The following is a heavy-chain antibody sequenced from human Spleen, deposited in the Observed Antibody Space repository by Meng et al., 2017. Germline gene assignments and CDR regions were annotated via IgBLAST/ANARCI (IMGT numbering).Heavy chain of an antibody. CDR2: ISSSSSYI. D-gene: IGHD6-19*01. CDR3: ARAPGLGYYGMDV. CDR1: GFTFSSYS. Sequence: GESLKISCAASGFTFSSYSMNWVRQAPGKGLEWVSSISSSSSYIYYADSVKGRFTISRDNAKNSLYLQMNSLRAEDTAVYYCARAPGLGYYGMDVWGQGTTVTVSS. J-gene: IGHJ6*02. V-gene: IGHV3-21*04.